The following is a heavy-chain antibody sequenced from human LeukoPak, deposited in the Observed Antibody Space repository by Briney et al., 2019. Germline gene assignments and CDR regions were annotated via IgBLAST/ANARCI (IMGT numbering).Heavy chain of an antibody. CDR3: ARLRENYGSGSYH. V-gene: IGHV1-69*13. CDR2: IIPIFSTA. D-gene: IGHD3-10*01. J-gene: IGHJ4*02. CDR1: GGTFSRYT. Sequence: SVKVSCKASGGTFSRYTISWVRQAPGQGLEWMGGIIPIFSTANYAQKFQGRVTITADESTSTAYMELSSLRSEDTAVYYCARLRENYGSGSYHWGQGTLVTVSS.